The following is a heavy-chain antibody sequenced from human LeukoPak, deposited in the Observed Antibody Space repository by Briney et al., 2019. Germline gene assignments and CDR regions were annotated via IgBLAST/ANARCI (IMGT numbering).Heavy chain of an antibody. CDR3: ARGLRPIVVVPAAILYYYYYMDV. J-gene: IGHJ6*03. D-gene: IGHD2-2*01. CDR2: IQISGNT. CDR1: GGSISSYY. Sequence: SETLSLTCTVSGGSISSYYCSWIRQPAGKGLEWIGRIQISGNTNYNPSLKSRATMSVDTSKNQFSLKLTSVTAADTAVYYCARGLRPIVVVPAAILYYYYYMDVWGKGTTVTVSS. V-gene: IGHV4-4*07.